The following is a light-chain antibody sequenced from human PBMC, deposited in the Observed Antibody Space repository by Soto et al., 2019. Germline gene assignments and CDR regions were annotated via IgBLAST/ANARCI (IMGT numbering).Light chain of an antibody. V-gene: IGLV2-14*01. J-gene: IGLJ2*01. CDR3: SSYTSSSTVHVV. Sequence: QSALTQPASVSGSPGQSITISCTGTSSDVGGYNYVSWYQQHPGKAPKLMIYDVSNRPSGVSNRFSGSKSGNTASLTISGLQAEDEADYYCSSYTSSSTVHVVFGGGTKRPS. CDR2: DVS. CDR1: SSDVGGYNY.